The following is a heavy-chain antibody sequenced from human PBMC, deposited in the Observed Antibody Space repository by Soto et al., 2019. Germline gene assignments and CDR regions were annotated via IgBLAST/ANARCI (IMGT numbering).Heavy chain of an antibody. D-gene: IGHD6-6*01. Sequence: EGSLRLSCAAYGFTFSSDIMNWVRQAPGKGLEWVSSISSSSSYIYYADSVKGRFTISRDNAKNSLYLQMNSLRAEDTAVYYCARVGSSSWDWFDPWGQGTLVTVSS. CDR1: GFTFSSDI. CDR2: ISSSSSYI. V-gene: IGHV3-21*01. J-gene: IGHJ5*02. CDR3: ARVGSSSWDWFDP.